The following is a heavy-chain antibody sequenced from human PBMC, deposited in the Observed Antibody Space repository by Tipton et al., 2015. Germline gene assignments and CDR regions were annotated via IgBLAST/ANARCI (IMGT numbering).Heavy chain of an antibody. V-gene: IGHV4-4*02. CDR1: AGSISSSFW. CDR3: ARARGRHGGLFDS. CDR2: IYHSGST. Sequence: TLSLTCTVSAGSISSSFWWSWVRQPPGKGLEWIAEIYHSGSTTYNPSLKSRVTISVDTSKTQFSLKMSSVTASDTAVYYCARARGRHGGLFDSWGQGILVTVSS. D-gene: IGHD4-23*01. J-gene: IGHJ4*02.